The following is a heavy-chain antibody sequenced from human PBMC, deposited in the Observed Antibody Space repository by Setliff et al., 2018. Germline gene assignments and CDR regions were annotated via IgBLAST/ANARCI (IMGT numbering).Heavy chain of an antibody. J-gene: IGHJ4*02. CDR3: ARYTPKLPELGIYGWFDY. D-gene: IGHD7-27*01. CDR1: GDSINSYPYY. V-gene: IGHV4-39*07. Sequence: SETLSLTCTVSGDSINSYPYYWGWIRQPPGKGLEWIGNIYYTGITYYNPSLKSRVTISVDTSKNHFSLKLTSVTAADTAAYYYARYTPKLPELGIYGWFDYWGQGTPVTVSS. CDR2: IYYTGIT.